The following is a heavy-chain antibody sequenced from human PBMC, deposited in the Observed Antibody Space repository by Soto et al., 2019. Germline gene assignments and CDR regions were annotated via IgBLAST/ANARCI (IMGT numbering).Heavy chain of an antibody. CDR2: TRNKAKSYTT. CDR3: TRVGYDGRDRYFDY. J-gene: IGHJ4*02. Sequence: GGSLRLSCAASGFTFSDHYMDWVRQAPGKGLEWVGRTRNKAKSYTTAYAASVKGRFTVSRDDSEKSLYLQMNSLQAEDTAVYYCTRVGYDGRDRYFDYWGQGTRVTVSS. CDR1: GFTFSDHY. V-gene: IGHV3-72*01. D-gene: IGHD2-15*01.